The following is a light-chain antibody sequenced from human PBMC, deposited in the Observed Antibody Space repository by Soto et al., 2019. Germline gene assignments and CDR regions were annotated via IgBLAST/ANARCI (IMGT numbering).Light chain of an antibody. V-gene: IGKV3-20*01. CDR2: DAS. J-gene: IGKJ1*01. CDR1: QSVSSGY. Sequence: EIVLTQSPCTLSLSPGERGTLSCRASQSVSSGYLAWYQQKPGQAPRLLIYDASSRATGIPDRFSGSGSGTDFTLTISRLEPEDFAVYYCQQYGGSPRTFGQGTKV. CDR3: QQYGGSPRT.